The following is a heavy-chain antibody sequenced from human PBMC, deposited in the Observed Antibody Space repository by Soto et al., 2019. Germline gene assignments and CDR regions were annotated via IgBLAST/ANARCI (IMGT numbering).Heavy chain of an antibody. CDR3: ARDRYGDYVFDY. CDR2: IYYSGST. Sequence: SETLSLTCSVSGASISSYYWSWIRQPPGKGLQWIGYIYYSGSTNYNPSLKSRVTISVDTSKSQFSLKLSSVTAADTAVYYCARDRYGDYVFDYWGQGTLVTVSS. D-gene: IGHD4-17*01. J-gene: IGHJ4*02. V-gene: IGHV4-59*01. CDR1: GASISSYY.